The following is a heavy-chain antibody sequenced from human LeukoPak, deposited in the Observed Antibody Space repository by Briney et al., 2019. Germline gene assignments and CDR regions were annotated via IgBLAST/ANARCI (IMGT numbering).Heavy chain of an antibody. CDR2: FDPEDGET. Sequence: ASVKVSCKVSGYTLTELSMHWVRHAPGKGLELKGGFDPEDGETIYAQKFQGRVTMTEDTSTDTAYMELSSLRSEDTAVYYCATGVRVVVPAAPFDPWGQGTLVTVSS. V-gene: IGHV1-24*01. J-gene: IGHJ5*02. CDR3: ATGVRVVVPAAPFDP. CDR1: GYTLTELS. D-gene: IGHD2-2*01.